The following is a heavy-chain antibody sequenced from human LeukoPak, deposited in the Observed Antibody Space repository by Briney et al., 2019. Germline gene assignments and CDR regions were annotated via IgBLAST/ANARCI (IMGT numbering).Heavy chain of an antibody. CDR1: GGTFSSYA. D-gene: IGHD3-3*01. Sequence: VASVKVSCKASGGTFSSYAISWVRQAPGQGLEWMGGIIPIFGTANYAQKFQGRVTITADESTSTAYMELSSLRSEDTAVYYCAIPGSGLEWPKGGASDIWGQGTMVTVSS. J-gene: IGHJ3*02. V-gene: IGHV1-69*13. CDR3: AIPGSGLEWPKGGASDI. CDR2: IIPIFGTA.